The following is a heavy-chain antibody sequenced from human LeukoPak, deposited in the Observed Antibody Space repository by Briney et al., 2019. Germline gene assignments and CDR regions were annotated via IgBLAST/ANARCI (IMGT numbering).Heavy chain of an antibody. V-gene: IGHV4-38-2*02. J-gene: IGHJ5*02. Sequence: PSETLSLTCTVSGYSISSGYYWSWIRQPPGKGLEWIGYIYHSGSTNYNPSLKSRVTISVDTSKNQFSLKLSSVTAADTAVYYCASDRSSWNPGAPSWGQGTLVTVSS. CDR1: GYSISSGYY. D-gene: IGHD6-13*01. CDR3: ASDRSSWNPGAPS. CDR2: IYHSGST.